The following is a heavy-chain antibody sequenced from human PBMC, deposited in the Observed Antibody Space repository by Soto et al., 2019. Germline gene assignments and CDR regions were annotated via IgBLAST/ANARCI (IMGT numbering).Heavy chain of an antibody. Sequence: SETLSLTCTVSGGSISSGGYYWTWIRQHPGKGLEWIGYIYYSGSTNYNPSLKSRVTISVDTSKNQFSLKLSSVTAADTAVYYCARHPRAANSYYYYGMDVWGQGTTVTVSS. V-gene: IGHV4-61*08. CDR2: IYYSGST. CDR3: ARHPRAANSYYYYGMDV. CDR1: GGSISSGGYY. J-gene: IGHJ6*02. D-gene: IGHD2-15*01.